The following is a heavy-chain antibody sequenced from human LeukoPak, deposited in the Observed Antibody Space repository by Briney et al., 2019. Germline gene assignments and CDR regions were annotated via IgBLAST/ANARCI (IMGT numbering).Heavy chain of an antibody. CDR3: AARIAAAGPYYFDY. CDR2: IYYSGST. D-gene: IGHD6-13*01. V-gene: IGHV4-59*01. CDR1: GGSISSYY. J-gene: IGHJ4*02. Sequence: SETLSLTCTVSGGSISSYYWSWIRQPPGKGLEWIGYIYYSGSTNYNPSLKSRVTISVDTSKNQFSLKLSSVTAADTAVYYCAARIAAAGPYYFDYWGQGTQVTVSS.